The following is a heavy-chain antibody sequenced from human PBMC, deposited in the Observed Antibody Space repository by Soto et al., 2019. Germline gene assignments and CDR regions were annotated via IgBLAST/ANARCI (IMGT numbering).Heavy chain of an antibody. CDR1: GGSISSGGYS. CDR2: IYHSGST. J-gene: IGHJ4*02. V-gene: IGHV4-30-2*01. Sequence: SETLSLTCAVSGGSISSGGYSWSWIRQPPGKGLEWIGYIYHSGSTYYNPSLKSRVTISVDRSKNQFSLKLSSVTAADTAVYYCARMAYGDDNYYFDYWGQGTLVTVSS. D-gene: IGHD4-17*01. CDR3: ARMAYGDDNYYFDY.